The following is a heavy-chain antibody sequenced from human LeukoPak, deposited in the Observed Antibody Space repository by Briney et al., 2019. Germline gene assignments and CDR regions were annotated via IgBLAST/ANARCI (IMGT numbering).Heavy chain of an antibody. V-gene: IGHV3-23*01. J-gene: IGHJ4*02. CDR1: GFTFSGYG. CDR3: ARRSGIAVAGAFDY. Sequence: GGSLRLSCTASGFTFSGYGMSWVRQAPGKGLEWVSSISSSGGSTYYADSVKGRFTISRDNSKNTLYLQMNSLSPEDTAVYYCARRSGIAVAGAFDYWGQGTLVTVSS. D-gene: IGHD6-19*01. CDR2: ISSSGGST.